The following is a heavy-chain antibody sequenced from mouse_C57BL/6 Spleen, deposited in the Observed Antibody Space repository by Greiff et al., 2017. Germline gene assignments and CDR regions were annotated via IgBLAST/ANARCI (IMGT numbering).Heavy chain of an antibody. CDR3: AGYCYGSSYRYFDV. D-gene: IGHD1-1*01. Sequence: QVQLQQSGAELMKPGASVQLSCKATGYTFTGYWIEWVKQRPGHGLEWIGEILPGSGSTNYNEKFKGKATFTADTSSNTAYMQLSRLTTDDPAIYYCAGYCYGSSYRYFDVWGTGTTVTVSS. CDR2: ILPGSGST. V-gene: IGHV1-9*01. J-gene: IGHJ1*03. CDR1: GYTFTGYW.